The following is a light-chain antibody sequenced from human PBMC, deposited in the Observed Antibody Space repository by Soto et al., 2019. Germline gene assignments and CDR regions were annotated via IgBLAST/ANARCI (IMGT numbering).Light chain of an antibody. CDR2: GAS. J-gene: IGKJ1*01. V-gene: IGKV3-20*01. CDR3: QQYGSSPT. CDR1: QSVSSSY. Sequence: EIGLAQSAGTLSWSSGETATLSCGASQSVSSSYLAWYQQKRVQAPRLLIYGASSRATDIPDRFSGIGSGTDFTLTISGLEHEDFAVYYCQQYGSSPTFGQGTKVDIK.